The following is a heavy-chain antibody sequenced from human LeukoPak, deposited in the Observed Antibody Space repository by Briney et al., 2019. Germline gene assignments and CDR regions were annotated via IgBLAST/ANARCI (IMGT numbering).Heavy chain of an antibody. J-gene: IGHJ4*02. CDR1: GGSISSSSYY. CDR3: ARDEGRRGAFGVVIIAEFDY. D-gene: IGHD3-3*01. CDR2: IYTSGST. V-gene: IGHV4-61*02. Sequence: SETLSLTCTVSGGSISSSSYYWSWIRQPAGKGLEWIGRIYTSGSTNYNPSLKSRVTMSVDTSKNQFSLKLSSVTAADTAVYYCARDEGRRGAFGVVIIAEFDYWGQGTLVTVSS.